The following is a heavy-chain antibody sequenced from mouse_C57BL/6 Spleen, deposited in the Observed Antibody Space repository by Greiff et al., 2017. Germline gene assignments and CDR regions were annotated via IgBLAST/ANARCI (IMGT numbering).Heavy chain of an antibody. J-gene: IGHJ3*01. CDR1: GFTFSSYA. D-gene: IGHD2-5*01. V-gene: IGHV5-4*01. CDR3: ARDDYSNYGWFAY. Sequence: EVQLVESGGGLVKPGGSLKLSCAASGFTFSSYAMSWVRQTQEKRLEWVATISDGGSYTYYPDNVKGRFTISRDNSKNNLYLQMSHLKSEDTAMYYCARDDYSNYGWFAYWGQGTLVTVSA. CDR2: ISDGGSYT.